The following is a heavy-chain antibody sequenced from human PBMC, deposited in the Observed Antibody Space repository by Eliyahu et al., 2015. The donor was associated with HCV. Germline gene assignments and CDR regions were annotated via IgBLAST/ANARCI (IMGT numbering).Heavy chain of an antibody. CDR3: VRGEGGYLYFHMNV. CDR1: GFTFRNFA. J-gene: IGHJ6*02. Sequence: EVQLVESGGGLVQPGGSLRLSCVASGFTFRNFAMHWVRQAPGKALEWVSGLSWHSETIGYGDSVKGRFTVSRDNAMNTLYLQMNDLQNDDTASYYCVRGEGGYLYFHMNVWGQGTTVAVSS. CDR2: LSWHSETI. V-gene: IGHV3-9*01. D-gene: IGHD2/OR15-2a*01.